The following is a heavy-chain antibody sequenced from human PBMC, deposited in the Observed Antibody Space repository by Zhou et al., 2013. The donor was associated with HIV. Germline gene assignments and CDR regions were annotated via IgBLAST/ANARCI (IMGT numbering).Heavy chain of an antibody. D-gene: IGHD3-22*01. CDR1: GYTFTSYY. V-gene: IGHV1-46*01. CDR2: INPSGGST. J-gene: IGHJ3*02. CDR3: ASNLRDSSGHGAFDI. Sequence: QVQLVQSGAEVKKPGASVKVSCKASGYTFTSYYMHWVRQAPGQGLEWMGIINPSGGSTSYAQKFQGRVTMTRDTSTSTVYMELSSLRSEDTAVYYCASNLRDSSGHGAFDIWGQGTMVTVSS.